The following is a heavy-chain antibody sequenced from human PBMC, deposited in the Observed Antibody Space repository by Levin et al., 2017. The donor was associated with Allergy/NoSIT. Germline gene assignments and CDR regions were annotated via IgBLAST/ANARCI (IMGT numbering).Heavy chain of an antibody. CDR3: AKGKGSTSPLDV. Sequence: GGSLRLSCRASGFDFSDYGMHWVHQSPGKGLEWVAVIAYDGSKTYVADSVKGRFTISRDNSKNTLHLQMNSLRRDDTGVYYCAKGKGSTSPLDVWGQGTTVSVSS. V-gene: IGHV3-30*18. D-gene: IGHD2-2*01. CDR2: IAYDGSKT. CDR1: GFDFSDYG. J-gene: IGHJ6*02.